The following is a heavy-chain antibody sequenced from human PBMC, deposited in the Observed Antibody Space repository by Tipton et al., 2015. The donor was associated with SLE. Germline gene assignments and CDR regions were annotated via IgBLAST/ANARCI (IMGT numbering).Heavy chain of an antibody. Sequence: SLRLSCAASGFTFSSYGMHWVRQAPGKGLEWVAFIRYDGSNKYYADSVEGRFTISRDNSKNTLYLQMNSLRAEDTAVYYCAKDRWRGYSYGLDYWGQGTLVTVSS. CDR2: IRYDGSNK. D-gene: IGHD5-18*01. J-gene: IGHJ4*02. V-gene: IGHV3-30*02. CDR1: GFTFSSYG. CDR3: AKDRWRGYSYGLDY.